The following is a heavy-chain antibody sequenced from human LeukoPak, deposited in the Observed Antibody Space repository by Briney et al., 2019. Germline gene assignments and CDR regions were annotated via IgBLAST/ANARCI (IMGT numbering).Heavy chain of an antibody. J-gene: IGHJ4*02. Sequence: GGSLRLSCAASGFTFGSYAMSWVRQAPGKGLEWVSAISGGAGSTYYADSVKGRFTISRDNSKNTLYLQMNSLRAEDTAVYYCSTGLGWSRAAYNYCSFDCWGQGPLVAVSS. CDR1: GFTFGSYA. V-gene: IGHV3-23*01. CDR2: ISGGAGST. D-gene: IGHD5-24*01. CDR3: STGLGWSRAAYNYCSFDC.